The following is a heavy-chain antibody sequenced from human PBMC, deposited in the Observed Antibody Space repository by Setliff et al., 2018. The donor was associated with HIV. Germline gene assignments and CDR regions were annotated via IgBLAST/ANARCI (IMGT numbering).Heavy chain of an antibody. V-gene: IGHV4-38-2*01. CDR1: GNSISSGYY. CDR2: IYHTGST. J-gene: IGHJ6*03. Sequence: SETLSLTCVVSGNSISSGYYWGWVRQPPGKGLEWIGSIYHTGSTYYNPSLKGRVTISVDTSKNQFSLKLNSVTAADTAVYYCARGSRQLTIFGVVFKTIYYFMDVWGKGTAVTVSS. D-gene: IGHD3-3*01. CDR3: ARGSRQLTIFGVVFKTIYYFMDV.